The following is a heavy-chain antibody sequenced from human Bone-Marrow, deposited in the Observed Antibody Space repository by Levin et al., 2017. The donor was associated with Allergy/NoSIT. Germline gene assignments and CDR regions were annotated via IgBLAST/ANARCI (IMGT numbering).Heavy chain of an antibody. D-gene: IGHD6-19*01. V-gene: IGHV3-11*05. J-gene: IGHJ4*02. CDR2: ISTSSTFT. CDR1: GFTFSDSY. Sequence: GGSLRLSCAASGFTFSDSYMSWVRQAPGKGLEWLSYISTSSTFTNYADSVKGRFTISRENAKNSLYLQMKSLSAEDTAVYYCTRGDSSGLSDYWGQGSLVTVSS. CDR3: TRGDSSGLSDY.